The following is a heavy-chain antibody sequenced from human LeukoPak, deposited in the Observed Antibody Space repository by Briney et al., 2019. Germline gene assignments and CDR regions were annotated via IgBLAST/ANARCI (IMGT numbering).Heavy chain of an antibody. CDR3: ARDYWTLTAIGNWFDP. CDR2: IYSSGST. V-gene: IGHV4-4*07. CDR1: GGSISNYY. J-gene: IGHJ5*02. D-gene: IGHD3/OR15-3a*01. Sequence: SETLSLTCTVSGGSISNYYWSWIRQPAGKGLEWLGRIYSSGSTNHNPSLRSRVTMSVDTSKNQFSLKLSSVTAADTAMYYCARDYWTLTAIGNWFDPWGQGTLVTVSS.